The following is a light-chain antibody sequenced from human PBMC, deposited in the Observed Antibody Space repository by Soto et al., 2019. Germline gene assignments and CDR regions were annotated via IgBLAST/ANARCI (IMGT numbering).Light chain of an antibody. V-gene: IGKV3-11*01. CDR3: EPRSDCPWT. J-gene: IGKJ1*01. CDR1: ESVTNY. Sequence: ESALPRWRATGSLSLGKGGTSACRASESVTNYLAWYQQKPGQAPRLLVYDVSNRATGIPARYSGGGSGTDFTLTLSIPEPEAFAVYYCEPRSDCPWTFGQGTKVDIK. CDR2: DVS.